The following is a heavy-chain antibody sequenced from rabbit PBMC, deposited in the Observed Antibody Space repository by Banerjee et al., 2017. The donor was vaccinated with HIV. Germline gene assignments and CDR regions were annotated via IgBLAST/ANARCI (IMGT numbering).Heavy chain of an antibody. CDR2: IDPIFGST. V-gene: IGHV1S47*01. J-gene: IGHJ3*01. D-gene: IGHD2-1*01. CDR1: GFSLSSYA. CDR3: ARGYDDYDARLDL. Sequence: QEQLVESVGGLVQPGGSLTLTCTASGFSLSSYAMSWVRQAPGKGLEWIGYIDPIFGSTYYATWVDGRFTISSHNAQNTLYLQLNSLTAADTATYFCARGYDDYDARLDLGGPGTLVTVS.